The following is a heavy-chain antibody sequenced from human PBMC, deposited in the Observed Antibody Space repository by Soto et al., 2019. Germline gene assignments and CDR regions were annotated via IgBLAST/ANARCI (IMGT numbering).Heavy chain of an antibody. Sequence: QVQLVQSGAEGKKPGASVKVSCTASGYTFTGYYIHWMRQAPGQGLEWMGWINPNSGGTNYAQKFQGRLTMTRDTSISTAYMELSRLTSDDTVVYYCARDRASSGGNTFDVWGQGTMVTVSS. V-gene: IGHV1-2*02. D-gene: IGHD3-16*01. CDR3: ARDRASSGGNTFDV. J-gene: IGHJ3*01. CDR1: GYTFTGYY. CDR2: INPNSGGT.